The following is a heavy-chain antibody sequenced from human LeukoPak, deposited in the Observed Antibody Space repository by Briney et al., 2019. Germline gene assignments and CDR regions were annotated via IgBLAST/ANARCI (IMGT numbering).Heavy chain of an antibody. D-gene: IGHD6-13*01. CDR3: ARGIAGSLDY. Sequence: SETLSLTCNVSGVSISSSSYYWGWIRQPPGKGLEWIGSIYYSGSTYYNPSLKSRVTISVDTSKNQFSLKLSSVTAADTAVYYCARGIAGSLDYWGQGTLVTVSS. V-gene: IGHV4-39*07. CDR2: IYYSGST. J-gene: IGHJ4*02. CDR1: GVSISSSSYY.